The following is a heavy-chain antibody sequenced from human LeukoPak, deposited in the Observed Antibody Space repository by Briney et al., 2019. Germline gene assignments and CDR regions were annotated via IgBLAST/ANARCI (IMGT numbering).Heavy chain of an antibody. D-gene: IGHD3-22*01. CDR2: INPNSGGT. V-gene: IGHV1-2*02. CDR1: GYTFTGYY. J-gene: IGHJ4*02. CDR3: ARAAYYYDSSGYHGPYYFDY. Sequence: ASVKVSCKASGYTFTGYYMHWVRQAPGQGLEWMGWINPNSGGTNYAQKFQGRVTMTRDTSISTAYMELSRLRSDDTAVYYCARAAYYYDSSGYHGPYYFDYWGQGTLVTVSS.